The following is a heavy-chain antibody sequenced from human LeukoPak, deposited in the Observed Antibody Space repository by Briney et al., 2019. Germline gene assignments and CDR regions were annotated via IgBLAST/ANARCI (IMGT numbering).Heavy chain of an antibody. CDR1: GYKFTDFG. J-gene: IGHJ4*02. D-gene: IGHD3-22*01. Sequence: ASVKVSCKASGYKFTDFGVSWVRQAPGQGPEWMGWISTFNDYRHSAQKFQDRITMTIDTSTTTSYMELRSLRSDDTAVYFCARVNGNYYDSRGYYHHFDVWGQGTLVTVYS. CDR2: ISTFNDYR. V-gene: IGHV1-18*01. CDR3: ARVNGNYYDSRGYYHHFDV.